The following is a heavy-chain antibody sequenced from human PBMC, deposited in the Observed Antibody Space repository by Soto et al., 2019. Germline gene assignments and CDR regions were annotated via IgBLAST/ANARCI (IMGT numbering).Heavy chain of an antibody. D-gene: IGHD6-13*01. CDR2: IYYSGST. Sequence: SETLSLTCTVSGGSISSSSYYWGWIRQPPGKGLEWIGSIYYSGSTYDNPSLKSRVTISVDTSKNQFSLKLSSVTAADTAVYYCARLLYSSSYNWFDPWGQGTLVTVSS. V-gene: IGHV4-39*01. J-gene: IGHJ5*02. CDR1: GGSISSSSYY. CDR3: ARLLYSSSYNWFDP.